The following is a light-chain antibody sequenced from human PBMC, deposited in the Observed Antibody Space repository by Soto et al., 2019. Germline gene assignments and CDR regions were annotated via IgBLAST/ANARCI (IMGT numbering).Light chain of an antibody. CDR1: QSVSSY. V-gene: IGKV3-11*01. CDR3: QQRSNWRGT. J-gene: IGKJ5*01. CDR2: DAS. Sequence: ESVLTHAPATLSFSPWERATLSFRASQSVSSYLAWYQQKPGQAPRLLIYDASNRATGIPARFSGSGSGTDFTLTISSLEPEDFAVYYCQQRSNWRGTFGQGTRLEIK.